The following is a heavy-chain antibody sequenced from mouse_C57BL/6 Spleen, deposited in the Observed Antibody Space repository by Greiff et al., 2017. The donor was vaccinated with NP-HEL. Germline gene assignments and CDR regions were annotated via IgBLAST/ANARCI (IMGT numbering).Heavy chain of an antibody. D-gene: IGHD1-1*01. V-gene: IGHV1-81*01. CDR3: AHDCYGSSPGYAMDY. Sequence: VQLQQSGAELARPGASVKLSCKASGYTFTSYGISWVKQRTGQGLEWIGEIYPRSGNTYYNEKFKGKATLTADKSSSTASMELRSLTSEDSAVYFCAHDCYGSSPGYAMDYWGQGTSVTVSS. CDR1: GYTFTSYG. CDR2: IYPRSGNT. J-gene: IGHJ4*01.